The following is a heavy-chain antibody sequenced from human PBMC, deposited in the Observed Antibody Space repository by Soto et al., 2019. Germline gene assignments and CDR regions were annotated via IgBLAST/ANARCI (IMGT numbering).Heavy chain of an antibody. Sequence: SETLSLTCTVSGGSISSYYWSWIRQSPGKGLEWIGYIYYSGSINYNPSLKSRVTISVDTSKNQFSLKLNSVTAADTAMYYCARVGYDSRGYYLAWYFDYWGQGTLVTVSS. J-gene: IGHJ4*02. CDR3: ARVGYDSRGYYLAWYFDY. CDR1: GGSISSYY. CDR2: IYYSGSI. V-gene: IGHV4-59*01. D-gene: IGHD3-22*01.